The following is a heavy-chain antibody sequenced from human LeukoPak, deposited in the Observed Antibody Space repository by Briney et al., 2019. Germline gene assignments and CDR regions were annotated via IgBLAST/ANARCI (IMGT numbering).Heavy chain of an antibody. CDR1: GFTFSRYW. CDR2: IKQDGSEK. CDR3: ARVSITIFGVIRYYMDV. J-gene: IGHJ6*03. Sequence: GGSLRLSCAASGFTFSRYWMSWVRQAPGKGLEWVANIKQDGSEKYYVDSVKGRFTISRDNAKNSLYLQMNSLRAEDTAIYHCARVSITIFGVIRYYMDVWGKGTTVTVSS. D-gene: IGHD3-3*01. V-gene: IGHV3-7*01.